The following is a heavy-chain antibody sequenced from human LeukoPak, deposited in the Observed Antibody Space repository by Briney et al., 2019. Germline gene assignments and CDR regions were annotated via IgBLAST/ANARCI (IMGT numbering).Heavy chain of an antibody. Sequence: PGGSLRLSCVLSGLTFSDAWMSWVRQAPGKGLEWVGRIRNDRITDYAAPVRGRFSISRDNSKNTFYLQMNSLRTEDTGMYFCTWMATIFTVDYWGQGTLVTVSS. V-gene: IGHV3-15*01. J-gene: IGHJ4*02. CDR3: TWMATIFTVDY. D-gene: IGHD5-12*01. CDR2: IRNDRIT. CDR1: GLTFSDAW.